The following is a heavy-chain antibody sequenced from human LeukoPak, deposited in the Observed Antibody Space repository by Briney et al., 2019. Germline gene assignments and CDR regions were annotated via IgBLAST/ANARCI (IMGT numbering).Heavy chain of an antibody. D-gene: IGHD3-10*01. Sequence: GGSLRLSCAASGFTFSSYAMSWVRQAPGKGLEWVSAISGSGGSTYYADSVKGRFTISRDNSKNTLYLQMNSLIADDTAMYSCAREYYFSHIAGWGKGTTVTVSS. CDR1: GFTFSSYA. J-gene: IGHJ6*03. CDR3: AREYYFSHIAG. CDR2: ISGSGGST. V-gene: IGHV3-23*01.